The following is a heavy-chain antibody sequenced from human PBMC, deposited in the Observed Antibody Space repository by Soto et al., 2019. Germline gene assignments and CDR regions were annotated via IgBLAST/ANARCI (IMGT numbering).Heavy chain of an antibody. D-gene: IGHD3-22*01. CDR2: ISYDGNEK. Sequence: GGSLRLSCAATGFAFSTYGMHWVRQAPGKGREWVAAISYDGNEKYYADSLQGRFTISRDNSKNALYLQMNSLRAEDTAVYYCAREVVVFGVIIPTPMDVWGQGTTVTVSS. J-gene: IGHJ6*02. CDR3: AREVVVFGVIIPTPMDV. V-gene: IGHV3-30*03. CDR1: GFAFSTYG.